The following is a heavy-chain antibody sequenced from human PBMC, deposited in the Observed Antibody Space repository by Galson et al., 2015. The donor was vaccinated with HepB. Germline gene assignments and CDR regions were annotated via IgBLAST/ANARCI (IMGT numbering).Heavy chain of an antibody. V-gene: IGHV4-59*01. CDR1: GGSISSYY. CDR2: IYHGGST. J-gene: IGHJ4*02. CDR3: ARGYDFWSG. D-gene: IGHD3-3*01. Sequence: SETLSLTCTVSGGSISSYYYTWIRQPPGKALEWIGYIYHGGSTKYNPSLESRVTMSLDTSKNQFSLKLSSVTAADTAVYYCARGYDFWSGWGQGTLVTVSS.